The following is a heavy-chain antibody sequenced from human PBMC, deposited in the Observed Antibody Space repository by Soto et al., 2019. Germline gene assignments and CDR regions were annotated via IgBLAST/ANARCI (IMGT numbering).Heavy chain of an antibody. CDR1: GFTFSSYA. V-gene: IGHV3-23*01. J-gene: IGHJ4*02. CDR2: ISGSGGTT. Sequence: VKPGGSLRLSCAASGFTFSSYAMSWVRQAPVKGLEWVSTISGSGGTTYYADSVKGRFTISRDNSKNTLYLQMNSLRAEDTAVYYCAKDCSSTSCYNYWGQGTLVTVSS. CDR3: AKDCSSTSCYNY. D-gene: IGHD2-2*02.